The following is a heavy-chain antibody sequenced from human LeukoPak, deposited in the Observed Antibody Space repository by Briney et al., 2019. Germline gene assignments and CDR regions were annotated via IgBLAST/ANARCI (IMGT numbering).Heavy chain of an antibody. CDR3: ARGRCSSGSCYLFDY. V-gene: IGHV1-2*02. J-gene: IGHJ4*02. CDR2: INPNSGGT. D-gene: IGHD2-15*01. CDR1: GYTLTGYY. Sequence: ASVKVSCKAAGYTLTGYYMHWVRQAPGQGLEGMGWINPNSGGTSYAQKFQGRVTMTRDTSISTAYMELSRLRSDDTAVYYCARGRCSSGSCYLFDYWGQGTLVTVSS.